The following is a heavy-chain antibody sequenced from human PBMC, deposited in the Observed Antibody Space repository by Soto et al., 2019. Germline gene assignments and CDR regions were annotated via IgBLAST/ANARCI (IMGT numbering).Heavy chain of an antibody. J-gene: IGHJ4*02. CDR1: GYTFINHG. CDR2: VSGSNGKT. Sequence: ASVKVSCKASGYTFINHGISWVRQAPGQGLEWMGWVSGSNGKTKYAQKFQGRVTMTRETSTSTAHMELRNLTSDDTAVYFCARDFYPLAYYFDPWGQGTLVTVSS. V-gene: IGHV1-18*04. CDR3: ARDFYPLAYYFDP.